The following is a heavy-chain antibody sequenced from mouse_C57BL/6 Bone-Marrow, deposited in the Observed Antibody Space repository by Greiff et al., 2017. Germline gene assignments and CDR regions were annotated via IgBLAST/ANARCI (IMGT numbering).Heavy chain of an antibody. CDR3: ARAIYYKDY. Sequence: QVQLKESGAELVKPGASVKLSCKASGYTFTSYWMHWVKQRPGQGLEWIGMIHPNSGSTNYNEKFKSKATLTVDKSSSTAYMQLSSLTSEDSAVYYCARAIYYKDYWGQGTTLTVSS. V-gene: IGHV1-64*01. CDR2: IHPNSGST. D-gene: IGHD2-1*01. CDR1: GYTFTSYW. J-gene: IGHJ2*01.